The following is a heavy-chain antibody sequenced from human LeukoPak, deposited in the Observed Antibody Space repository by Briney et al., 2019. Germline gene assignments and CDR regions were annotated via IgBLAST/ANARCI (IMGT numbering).Heavy chain of an antibody. V-gene: IGHV4-31*03. J-gene: IGHJ4*02. CDR3: ARGRQQWLEEYYFDY. D-gene: IGHD6-19*01. CDR1: GGSISSGGYY. Sequence: PSETLSLTCTVSGGSISSGGYYWSWIRQHPGKGLEWIGYIYYSGGTYYNPYLKSRVTISVDTSKNQFSLKLSSVTAADTAVYYCARGRQQWLEEYYFDYWGQGTLVTVSS. CDR2: IYYSGGT.